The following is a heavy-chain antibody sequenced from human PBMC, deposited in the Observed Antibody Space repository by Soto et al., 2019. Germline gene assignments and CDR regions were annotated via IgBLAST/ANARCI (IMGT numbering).Heavy chain of an antibody. CDR1: GFSFTDNW. V-gene: IGHV3-15*07. Sequence: GGSLRLSCAASGFSFTDNWMHWVRQAPGKGLEWVGRIKSRADGETTDYAAPVKGRFTISRDDSRDTFYLEMNSLKSEDTAMYYCITYCDFGSSHYHHWGQGILVTVSS. D-gene: IGHD3-3*01. CDR2: IKSRADGETT. CDR3: ITYCDFGSSHYHH. J-gene: IGHJ5*02.